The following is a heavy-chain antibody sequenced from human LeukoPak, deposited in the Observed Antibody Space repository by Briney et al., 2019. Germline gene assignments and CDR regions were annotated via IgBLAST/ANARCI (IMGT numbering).Heavy chain of an antibody. CDR2: INHSGST. Sequence: SETLSLTCAVYGGSFSGYYWSWIRQPPGKRLEWIGEINHSGSTNYNPSLKSRVTISVDTSKNQFSLKLSSVTAADTAVYYCARGGAAAGSEGYYYYYMDVWGKGTTVTVSS. D-gene: IGHD6-13*01. J-gene: IGHJ6*03. CDR3: ARGGAAAGSEGYYYYYMDV. V-gene: IGHV4-34*01. CDR1: GGSFSGYY.